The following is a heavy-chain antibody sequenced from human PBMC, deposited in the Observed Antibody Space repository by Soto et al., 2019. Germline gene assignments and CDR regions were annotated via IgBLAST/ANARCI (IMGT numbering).Heavy chain of an antibody. Sequence: GGSLRLSCAASGFTFSSYWMHWVRQAPGKGLVWVSRINSDGSSTSYADSVKGRFTISRDNAKNTLYLQMKRLRAEDTAVYYCARSFPRAYYDSSGYFGYWGQGTLVTVSS. CDR2: INSDGSST. J-gene: IGHJ4*02. CDR3: ARSFPRAYYDSSGYFGY. V-gene: IGHV3-74*01. D-gene: IGHD3-22*01. CDR1: GFTFSSYW.